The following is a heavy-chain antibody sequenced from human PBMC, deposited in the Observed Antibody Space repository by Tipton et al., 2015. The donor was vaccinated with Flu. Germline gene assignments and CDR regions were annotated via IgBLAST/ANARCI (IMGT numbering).Heavy chain of an antibody. J-gene: IGHJ2*01. V-gene: IGHV5-51*01. D-gene: IGHD2-8*01. CDR1: GYSFSTHW. CDR3: VRHPYCTNAVCPPGYWYFDL. CDR2: VYPGDSDT. Sequence: VQLVQSGAEVRKPGESLTISCEASGYSFSTHWIGWVRQMPGQGLDWMAIVYPGDSDTRYGPSFRGQVTISADRSSNTAFLHWSRLRASDTAMYYCVRHPYCTNAVCPPGYWYFDLWGRGTLVTVSS.